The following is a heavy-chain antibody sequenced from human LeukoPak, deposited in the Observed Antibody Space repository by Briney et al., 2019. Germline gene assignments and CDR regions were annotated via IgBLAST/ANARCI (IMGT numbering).Heavy chain of an antibody. V-gene: IGHV1-2*02. Sequence: GASVTVSCKPSVYTFTHYYMHWVRQAPGQGREWMGWINPNSGGTNYAQKFQGRVTMTRDTSISTAYMELSRLRSDDTAVYYCATSTIFGVVPLGYWGQGTLVTVSS. CDR2: INPNSGGT. CDR1: VYTFTHYY. D-gene: IGHD3-3*01. CDR3: ATSTIFGVVPLGY. J-gene: IGHJ4*02.